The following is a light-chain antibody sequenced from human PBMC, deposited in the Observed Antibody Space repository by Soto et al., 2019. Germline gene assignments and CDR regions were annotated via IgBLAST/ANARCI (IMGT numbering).Light chain of an antibody. CDR3: QQYNSYWT. CDR1: QSISRW. Sequence: DIQINQSPSPLSASVGDRVTITCRASQSISRWLAWYKQKPGKAPKLLIYDASTLESGVPSRFSGRGSGTEFTLTIRSLKPDDFATYYCQQYNSYWTFGQGTKVDIK. J-gene: IGKJ1*01. V-gene: IGKV1-5*01. CDR2: DAS.